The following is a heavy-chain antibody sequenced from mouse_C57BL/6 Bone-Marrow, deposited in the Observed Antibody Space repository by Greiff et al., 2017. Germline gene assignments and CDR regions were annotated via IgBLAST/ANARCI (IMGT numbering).Heavy chain of an antibody. D-gene: IGHD3-2*02. CDR1: GFTFSSYA. Sequence: EVQVVESGGGLVKPGGSLKLSCAASGFTFSSYAMSWVRQTPEKRLEWVATISDGGSYTYYPDNVKGRFTISRDNAKNNLYLQMSHLKSEDTAMYYCARGSSGFPGFAYWGQGTLVTVSA. J-gene: IGHJ3*01. V-gene: IGHV5-4*01. CDR3: ARGSSGFPGFAY. CDR2: ISDGGSYT.